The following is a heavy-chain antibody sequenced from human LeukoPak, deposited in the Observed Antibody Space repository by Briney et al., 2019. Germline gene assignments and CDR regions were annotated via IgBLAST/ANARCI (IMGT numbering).Heavy chain of an antibody. D-gene: IGHD3/OR15-3a*01. CDR3: ASAPLDWLGSWYDY. J-gene: IGHJ4*02. CDR1: GFSFSYYD. CDR2: ISSSGSAI. Sequence: GGSLRLSCAAAGFSFSYYDMNWVRQAPGKGLEWASYISSSGSAIYYTDSVKGRFTVSRDNAKNSLYLQMNSLRAEDTAVYYCASAPLDWLGSWYDYWGQGTLVTVSS. V-gene: IGHV3-48*01.